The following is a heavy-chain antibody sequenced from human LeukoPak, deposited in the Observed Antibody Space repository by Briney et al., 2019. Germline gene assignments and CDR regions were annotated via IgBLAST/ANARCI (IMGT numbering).Heavy chain of an antibody. Sequence: GGSLRLSCAASGFTFSNYAMSWVRQAPGKGLEWVATISGSGGSTYYADSVKGRFTISRDNSKNTLYLQMNSLRAEDTAVYYCAKGSYGSGTRRHMDVWGKGTTVTVSS. J-gene: IGHJ6*03. CDR1: GFTFSNYA. D-gene: IGHD3-10*01. V-gene: IGHV3-23*01. CDR3: AKGSYGSGTRRHMDV. CDR2: ISGSGGST.